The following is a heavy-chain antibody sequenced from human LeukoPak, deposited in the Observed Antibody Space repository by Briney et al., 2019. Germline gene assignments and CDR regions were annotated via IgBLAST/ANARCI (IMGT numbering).Heavy chain of an antibody. V-gene: IGHV1-69*05. CDR3: ATSNNGYSSGWTLDY. Sequence: RASVKVSCKASGGTFSSYAISWVRQAPGQGLEWMGRIIPIFGTANYAQKFQGRVTITTDESTSTAYMELSSLRSEDTAVYYCATSNNGYSSGWTLDYWGQGTLVTVSS. D-gene: IGHD6-19*01. CDR1: GGTFSSYA. CDR2: IIPIFGTA. J-gene: IGHJ4*02.